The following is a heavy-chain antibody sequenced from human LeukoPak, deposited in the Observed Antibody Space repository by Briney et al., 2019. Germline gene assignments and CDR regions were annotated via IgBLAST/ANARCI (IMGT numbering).Heavy chain of an antibody. CDR3: ARAFRARYFDL. V-gene: IGHV4-39*01. Sequence: SETLSLTCTVSGGSITTSSYYWGWIRQPPGKGLEWIGIIYYSGSTYYNPSLKGRVTISVDTSKNQFSLKLSSVTAADTAVYYCARAFRARYFDLWGRGTLVIVPS. D-gene: IGHD2/OR15-2a*01. J-gene: IGHJ2*01. CDR2: IYYSGST. CDR1: GGSITTSSYY.